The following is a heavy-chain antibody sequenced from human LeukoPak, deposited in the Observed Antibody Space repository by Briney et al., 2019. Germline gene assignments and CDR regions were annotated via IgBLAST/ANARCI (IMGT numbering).Heavy chain of an antibody. Sequence: GGSLRLSCAASGFTFSGYTMHWVRPAPGKGLEWVAFISSDGRYKSHADSVKGRCTISRGKSKNTLYLQMNSLRPEDTAVYYCARARSIVGVSPFQHWGQGTLVTVSS. CDR1: GFTFSGYT. V-gene: IGHV3-30*04. CDR3: ARARSIVGVSPFQH. D-gene: IGHD1-26*01. J-gene: IGHJ1*01. CDR2: ISSDGRYK.